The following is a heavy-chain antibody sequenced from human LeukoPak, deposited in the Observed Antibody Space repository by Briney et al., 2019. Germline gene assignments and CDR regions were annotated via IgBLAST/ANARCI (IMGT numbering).Heavy chain of an antibody. D-gene: IGHD6-13*01. CDR2: IKSKTNGETR. J-gene: IGHJ5*02. Sequence: GGSLRLSCAASGFTLSNAWMNWVRQAPGKGLEWVGLIKSKTNGETRDYAASVKGRFTISRDDSKSIAYLQMNSLKTEDTAVYYCTRCGSSWYGADIGRSKYNWFDPWGQGTLVTVSS. CDR1: GFTLSNAW. CDR3: TRCGSSWYGADIGRSKYNWFDP. V-gene: IGHV3-15*01.